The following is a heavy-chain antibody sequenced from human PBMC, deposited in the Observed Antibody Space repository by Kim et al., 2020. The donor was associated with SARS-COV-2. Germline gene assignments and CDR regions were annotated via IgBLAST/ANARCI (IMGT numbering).Heavy chain of an antibody. J-gene: IGHJ3*02. Sequence: SETLSLTCTVSGGSISSGGYYWSWIRQHPGKGLEWIGYIYYSGSTYYNPSLKSRVTLSVDTSKNQFALKLSSVTAADTAVYYCAREPTKQVVIRADAFAIWGQGTMVTVSS. CDR3: AREPTKQVVIRADAFAI. CDR2: IYYSGST. D-gene: IGHD3-22*01. CDR1: GGSISSGGYY. V-gene: IGHV4-31*03.